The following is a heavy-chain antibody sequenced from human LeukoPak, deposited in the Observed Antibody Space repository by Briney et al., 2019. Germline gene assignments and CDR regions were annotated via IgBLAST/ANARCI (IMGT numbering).Heavy chain of an antibody. D-gene: IGHD3-22*01. J-gene: IGHJ4*02. CDR1: GFTFDDYA. V-gene: IGHV3-9*03. Sequence: PGRSLRLSCAASGFTFDDYAMHWVRQAPGKGLEWVSGISWNSGSIGYAVSVKGRFTISRDNAKNSLYLQMNSLRAEDMALYYCAKGKGYYYDSSGYLTDWGQGTLVTVSS. CDR3: AKGKGYYYDSSGYLTD. CDR2: ISWNSGSI.